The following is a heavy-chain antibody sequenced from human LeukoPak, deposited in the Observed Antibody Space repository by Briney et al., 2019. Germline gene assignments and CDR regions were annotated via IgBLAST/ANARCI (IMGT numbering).Heavy chain of an antibody. CDR3: ARDTNCSGGSCYSGFDY. Sequence: SETLSLTCTVSGGSISSSSYYWGWIRQPPGKGLEWIGSIYYSGSTYYNPSLKSRVTISVDTSKNQFSLKLSSVTAADTAVYYCARDTNCSGGSCYSGFDYWGQGTLVTVSS. V-gene: IGHV4-39*02. D-gene: IGHD2-15*01. J-gene: IGHJ4*02. CDR1: GGSISSSSYY. CDR2: IYYSGST.